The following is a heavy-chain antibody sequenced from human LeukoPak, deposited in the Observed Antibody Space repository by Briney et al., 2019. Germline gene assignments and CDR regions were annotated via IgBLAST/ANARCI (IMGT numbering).Heavy chain of an antibody. J-gene: IGHJ4*02. CDR2: VSGSGGST. CDR1: GLTFSSFA. V-gene: IGHV3-23*01. D-gene: IGHD7-27*01. CDR3: ARDGGVSGDPEYYFDY. Sequence: GGSLRLSCAASGLTFSSFAMSWVRRAPGKGLEWVSGVSGSGGSTYYADSVKGRFTISRDNSQNTLYLQMNSLRAEDTAVYYCARDGGVSGDPEYYFDYWGQGTLVTVSS.